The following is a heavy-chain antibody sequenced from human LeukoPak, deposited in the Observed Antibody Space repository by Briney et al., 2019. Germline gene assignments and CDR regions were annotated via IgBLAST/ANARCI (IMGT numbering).Heavy chain of an antibody. V-gene: IGHV1-18*01. Sequence: ASVKVSCKASGYTFTSYAMNWVRQAPGQGLEWMGWISAYNGNTNYAQKLQGRVTMTTDTSTSTAYMELRSLRSDDTAVYYCARDPYGSSSELYFDYWGQGTLVTVSS. CDR3: ARDPYGSSSELYFDY. CDR1: GYTFTSYA. D-gene: IGHD6-6*01. CDR2: ISAYNGNT. J-gene: IGHJ4*02.